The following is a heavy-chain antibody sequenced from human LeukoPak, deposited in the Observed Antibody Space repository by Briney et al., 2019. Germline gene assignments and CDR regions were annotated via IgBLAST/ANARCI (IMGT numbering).Heavy chain of an antibody. CDR1: GYTFTGYY. Sequence: ASVKVSCKASGYTFTGYYMHWVRQAPGQGLEWMGWINPNSGGTAYAQKLQGRVTMTTDTSTSTAYMELRSLRSDDTAVYYCARDRGGRYCSGGSCYSFQRAFDIWGQGTMVTVSS. CDR3: ARDRGGRYCSGGSCYSFQRAFDI. J-gene: IGHJ3*02. CDR2: INPNSGGT. D-gene: IGHD2-15*01. V-gene: IGHV1-2*02.